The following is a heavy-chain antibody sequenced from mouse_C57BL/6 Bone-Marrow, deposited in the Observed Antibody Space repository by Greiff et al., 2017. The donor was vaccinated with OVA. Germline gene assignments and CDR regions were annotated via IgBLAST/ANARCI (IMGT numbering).Heavy chain of an antibody. CDR2: IDPSASYT. Sequence: QVQLQQPGAELVMPGASVKLSCKASGYTFTSYWMHWVKQRPGQGLEWIGEIDPSASYTNYNQKFKGKSTLTVDKSSSTAYMQLSSLTSEDSAVYYCARQGPGYAMDYWGQGASVTVAS. CDR3: ARQGPGYAMDY. J-gene: IGHJ4*01. V-gene: IGHV1-69*01. CDR1: GYTFTSYW.